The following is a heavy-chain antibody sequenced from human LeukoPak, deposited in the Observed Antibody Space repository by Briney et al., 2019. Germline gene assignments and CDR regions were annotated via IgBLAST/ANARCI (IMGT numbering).Heavy chain of an antibody. CDR1: GYTFTGYY. D-gene: IGHD3-10*01. CDR2: INPNSGGT. V-gene: IGHV1-2*02. CDR3: ARGWSYYGSGSYYIDPHFDY. J-gene: IGHJ4*02. Sequence: ASVKVSCKASGYTFTGYYMHWVRQAPGRGLEWMGWINPNSGGTNYAQKFQGRVTMTRDTSIRTAYMELSRLRSDDTAVYYCARGWSYYGSGSYYIDPHFDYWGQGTLVTVSS.